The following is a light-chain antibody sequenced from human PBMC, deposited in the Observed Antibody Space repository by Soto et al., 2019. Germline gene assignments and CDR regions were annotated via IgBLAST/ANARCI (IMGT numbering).Light chain of an antibody. CDR1: QSVSSS. J-gene: IGKJ4*01. CDR3: QQYNNWPQLT. CDR2: DAS. V-gene: IGKV3-15*01. Sequence: EIVMTQSPATLSVSPGDRATLSCRASQSVSSSLAWYQQIPGQAPRLLIYDASTRATGIPVRFGGSGSGTEFTLIISSLQSEDFAVYYCQQYNNWPQLTFGGGTKVELK.